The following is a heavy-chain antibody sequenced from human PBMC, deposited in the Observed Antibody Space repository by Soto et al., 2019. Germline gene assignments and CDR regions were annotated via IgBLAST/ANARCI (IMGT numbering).Heavy chain of an antibody. CDR2: VYPGDSDT. D-gene: IGHD3-22*01. V-gene: IGHV5-51*01. CDR3: ASTSYDSSGYYFADAFDI. CDR1: GYSFTSYW. J-gene: IGHJ3*02. Sequence: ESLNICFKGSGYSFTSYWIGLVRQMPGKGLEWMGIVYPGDSDTRYSPSFQGQVTISADKSISTAYLQWSSLKASDTAMYYCASTSYDSSGYYFADAFDIWGQGTMVTV.